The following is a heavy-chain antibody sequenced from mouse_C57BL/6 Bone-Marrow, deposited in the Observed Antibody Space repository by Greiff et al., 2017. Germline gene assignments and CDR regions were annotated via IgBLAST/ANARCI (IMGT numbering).Heavy chain of an antibody. D-gene: IGHD1-1*01. Sequence: QVQLKQPGAELVMPGASVKLSCKASGYTFTSYWMHWVKQRPGQGLEWIGEIDPSDSYTNYNQKFKGKSTLTVDKSSSTAYMQLSSLTSEDSAVYYCARGVYYGSSWYFDVGGTGTTVTVSS. J-gene: IGHJ1*03. CDR3: ARGVYYGSSWYFDV. CDR2: IDPSDSYT. V-gene: IGHV1-69*01. CDR1: GYTFTSYW.